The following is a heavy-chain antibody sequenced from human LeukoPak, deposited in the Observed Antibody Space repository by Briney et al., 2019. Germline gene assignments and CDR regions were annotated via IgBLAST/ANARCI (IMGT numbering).Heavy chain of an antibody. D-gene: IGHD3-22*01. J-gene: IGHJ4*02. CDR1: GFTFSNAW. Sequence: GGSLRLSCAASGFTFSNAWMSWVRQAPGKGLEWVGRIKSKTDGGTTDYAAPVKGRFTISRDDSKNTLYLQMHSLKSEDTAVYYCITTYYYDSSGDYWESFDYWGQGTLVTVSS. V-gene: IGHV3-15*01. CDR2: IKSKTDGGTT. CDR3: ITTYYYDSSGDYWESFDY.